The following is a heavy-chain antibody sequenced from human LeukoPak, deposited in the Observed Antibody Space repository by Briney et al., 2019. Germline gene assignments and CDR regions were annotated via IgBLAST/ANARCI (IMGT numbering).Heavy chain of an antibody. V-gene: IGHV3-33*01. J-gene: IGHJ4*02. Sequence: GRSLRLSCAASGFTFSSYGMHWVRQAPGKGLEWVAVIWYDGSNKYYADSVKGRFTISRDNSKNTLYLQMSSLRAEDTAVYYCAREVHTGYYLDYWGQGTLVTVSS. CDR2: IWYDGSNK. CDR3: AREVHTGYYLDY. CDR1: GFTFSSYG. D-gene: IGHD3-9*01.